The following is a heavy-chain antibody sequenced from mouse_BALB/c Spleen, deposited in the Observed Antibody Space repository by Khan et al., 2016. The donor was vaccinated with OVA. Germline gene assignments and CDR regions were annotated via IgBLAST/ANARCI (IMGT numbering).Heavy chain of an antibody. CDR2: IWAGGST. J-gene: IGHJ2*01. D-gene: IGHD1-3*01. Sequence: QVQLQQSGPGLVAPSQSLSITCTVSGFSLTSSGVHWVRQPPGKGLEWLGVIWAGGSTHYNSALMSRLSISKDNSKSQVFLKMNSLQTDDTAMYYCARREDIWGQGTTLTVSS. CDR1: GFSLTSSG. V-gene: IGHV2-9*02. CDR3: ARREDI.